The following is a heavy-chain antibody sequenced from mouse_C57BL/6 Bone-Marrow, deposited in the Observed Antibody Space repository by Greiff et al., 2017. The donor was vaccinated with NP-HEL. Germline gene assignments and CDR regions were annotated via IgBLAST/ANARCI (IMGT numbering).Heavy chain of an antibody. J-gene: IGHJ4*01. Sequence: VQLQQPGAELVKPGASVKLSCKASGYTFTSYWMHWVKQRPGRGLEWIGRIDPNSGGTKYNEKFKSKATLTVDQPSSTAYMQLSSLTSEDSAVYDCARRGKKKDGYAMDYWGQGTSVTVSS. CDR3: ARRGKKKDGYAMDY. V-gene: IGHV1-72*01. CDR1: GYTFTSYW. D-gene: IGHD2-3*01. CDR2: IDPNSGGT.